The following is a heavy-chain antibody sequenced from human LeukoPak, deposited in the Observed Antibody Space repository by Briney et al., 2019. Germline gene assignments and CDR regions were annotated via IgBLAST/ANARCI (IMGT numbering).Heavy chain of an antibody. CDR3: ARDTWVVPAAIDY. D-gene: IGHD2-2*01. CDR1: GFTFSSYW. CDR2: IKQDGSEK. V-gene: IGHV3-7*01. Sequence: GSLRLSCAASGFTFSSYWVSWVRQAPGKGLEWVANIKQDGSEKYYVDSVKGRFTISRDNAKNSLYLQMNSLRAEDTTVYYCARDTWVVPAAIDYWGQGTLVTVSS. J-gene: IGHJ4*02.